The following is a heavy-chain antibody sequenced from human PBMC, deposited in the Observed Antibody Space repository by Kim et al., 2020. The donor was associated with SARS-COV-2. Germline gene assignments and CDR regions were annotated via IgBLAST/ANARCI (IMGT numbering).Heavy chain of an antibody. CDR2: IWYDGSNK. CDR3: AREDQIAVAGTYGY. V-gene: IGHV3-33*01. J-gene: IGHJ4*02. CDR1: GFTFSSYG. Sequence: GGSLRLSCAASGFTFSSYGMHWVRQAPGKGLEWVAVIWYDGSNKYYADSVKGRFTISRDNSKNTLYLQMNSLRAEDTAVYYCAREDQIAVAGTYGYWGQGTLVTVSS. D-gene: IGHD6-19*01.